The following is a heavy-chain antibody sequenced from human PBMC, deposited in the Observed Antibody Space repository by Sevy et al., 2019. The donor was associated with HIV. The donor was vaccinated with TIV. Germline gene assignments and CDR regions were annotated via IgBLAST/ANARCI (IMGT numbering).Heavy chain of an antibody. D-gene: IGHD3-16*02. CDR2: ISSSSTYI. CDR3: ARALRLGELSSYY. Sequence: GGSLRLSCAASGFTFSTYNMNWVHQAPGKGLEWVSSISSSSTYIYYADSVKGRFTISRDNAKNSLYLQMNSLRAEDTAVYYCARALRLGELSSYYWGQGTLVTVSS. V-gene: IGHV3-21*01. CDR1: GFTFSTYN. J-gene: IGHJ4*02.